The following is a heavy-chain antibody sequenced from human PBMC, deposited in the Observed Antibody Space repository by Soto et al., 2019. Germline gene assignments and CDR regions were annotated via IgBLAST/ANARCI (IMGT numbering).Heavy chain of an antibody. CDR3: ATEVYAFWRGYYEDYYYYGMDV. CDR1: RYTFNGCY. V-gene: IGHV1-2*02. D-gene: IGHD3-3*01. Sequence: SVVVSFQASRYTFNGCYKHWVRQAAVQGLEWMGWMNPNSGGRNYAQKFQGSVTMTRDTSMSTAYMELSRLRSDDTAVYYCATEVYAFWRGYYEDYYYYGMDVWGQATTVTVS. J-gene: IGHJ6*02. CDR2: MNPNSGGR.